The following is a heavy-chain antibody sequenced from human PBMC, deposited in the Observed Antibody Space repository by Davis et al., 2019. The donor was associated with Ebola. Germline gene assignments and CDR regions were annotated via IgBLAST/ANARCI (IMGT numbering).Heavy chain of an antibody. J-gene: IGHJ6*03. CDR1: GGTFSSYA. V-gene: IGHV1-69*10. D-gene: IGHD1-26*01. Sequence: SVKVSCKASGGTFSSYAISWVRQAPGQGLEWMGGIIPILGIANYAQKFQGRVTITADKSTSTAYMELSSLRSEDTAVYYCARGGSYDLYCMDVWGKGTTVTVSS. CDR3: ARGGSYDLYCMDV. CDR2: IIPILGIA.